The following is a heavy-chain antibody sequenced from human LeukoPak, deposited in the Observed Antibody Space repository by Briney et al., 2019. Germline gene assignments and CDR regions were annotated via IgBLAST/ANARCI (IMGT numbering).Heavy chain of an antibody. CDR1: GGSFSGYY. CDR2: INHSGST. D-gene: IGHD3-3*01. Sequence: SETLSLTCAVYGGSFSGYYWSWIRQPPGKGLEWIGEINHSGSTNYNPSLKSRVTISVDTSKNQFSLKLSSVTAADTAVYYCAREYYDFWSGYRNDFDYWGQGTLVTVSS. V-gene: IGHV4-34*01. CDR3: AREYYDFWSGYRNDFDY. J-gene: IGHJ4*02.